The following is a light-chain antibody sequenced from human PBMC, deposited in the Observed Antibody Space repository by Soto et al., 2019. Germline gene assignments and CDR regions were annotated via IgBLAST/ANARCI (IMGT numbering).Light chain of an antibody. CDR3: AAWDDSLSGYV. CDR2: SNN. CDR1: SSNIGGNA. Sequence: QSVLTQPPSASGTPGQRVTISCSGSSSNIGGNAVNWYQQLPVTTPKLLIYSNNQRPSGVPDRLSCSKSGTSASLAISGLQSEDEADYYCAAWDDSLSGYVFGTGTKVTVL. J-gene: IGLJ1*01. V-gene: IGLV1-44*01.